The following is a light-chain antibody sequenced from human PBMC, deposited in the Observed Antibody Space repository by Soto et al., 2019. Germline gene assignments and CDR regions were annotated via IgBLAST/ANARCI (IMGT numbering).Light chain of an antibody. J-gene: IGKJ1*01. CDR3: QKYNNWPPT. Sequence: EIVLTQSPGTLSLSPVERATLSCRASQSVSSSYLAWYQQKPGQAPRLLIYGASTRATGIPARFSGSGSGTEFTLTISSLQSEDFAVYYCQKYNNWPPTFGQGTKVDIK. V-gene: IGKV3-15*01. CDR1: QSVSSSY. CDR2: GAS.